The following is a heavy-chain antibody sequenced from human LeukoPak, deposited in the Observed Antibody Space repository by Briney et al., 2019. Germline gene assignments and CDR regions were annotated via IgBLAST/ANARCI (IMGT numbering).Heavy chain of an antibody. CDR3: ARDFWGGYDLYFDY. CDR1: GYSISSGYY. D-gene: IGHD5-12*01. Sequence: SETLSLTCAVSGYSISSGYYWGWIRQPSGQGLGWIGSIYHSGSTYYNPSLKSRVTISVDTSKNHFSLKLSSVTAADTAVYYCARDFWGGYDLYFDYWGQGTLVTVSS. CDR2: IYHSGST. V-gene: IGHV4-38-2*02. J-gene: IGHJ4*02.